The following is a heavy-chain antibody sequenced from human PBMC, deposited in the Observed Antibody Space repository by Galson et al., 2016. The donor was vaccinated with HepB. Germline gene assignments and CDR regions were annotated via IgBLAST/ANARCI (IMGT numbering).Heavy chain of an antibody. CDR3: ARSDGGYFDY. D-gene: IGHD3-16*01. CDR1: GYTFTSYG. V-gene: IGHV1-18*04. J-gene: IGHJ4*02. CDR2: TSGYNGYT. Sequence: SVKVSCKASGYTFTSYGISWVRQAPGQGLEWMGWTSGYNGYTNYAQNLQDRLTITTSTNTAYMELRSLRRDDTAFYYCARSDGGYFDYWGQGTLVTVSS.